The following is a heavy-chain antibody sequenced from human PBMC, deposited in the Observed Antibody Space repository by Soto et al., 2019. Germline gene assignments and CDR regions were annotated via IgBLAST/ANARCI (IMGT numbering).Heavy chain of an antibody. V-gene: IGHV4-34*01. J-gene: IGHJ6*02. Sequence: ASETLSLTCAVYGGSFSGYYWSWIRQPPGKGLEWIGEINHSGSTNYNPSLKSRATISVDTSKNQFSLKLSSVTAADTAVYYCARGFTVTMVRGVVYYYGMDVWGQGTTVTVSS. CDR2: INHSGST. CDR1: GGSFSGYY. CDR3: ARGFTVTMVRGVVYYYGMDV. D-gene: IGHD3-10*01.